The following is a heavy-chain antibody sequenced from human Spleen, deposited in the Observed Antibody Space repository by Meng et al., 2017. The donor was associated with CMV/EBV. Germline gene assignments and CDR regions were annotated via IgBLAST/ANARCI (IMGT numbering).Heavy chain of an antibody. J-gene: IGHJ6*02. V-gene: IGHV3-23*01. D-gene: IGHD2-2*01. CDR1: GFTFSRYA. Sequence: GGSLRLSCAASGFTFSRYAMIWVRQAPGKGLQWVSGISGSGTTTYYADSVKGRFTISRDNAKNTLYLQMNSLRAEDTAVYYCARDAPDIVVAWGGMDVWGQGTTVTVSS. CDR2: ISGSGTTT. CDR3: ARDAPDIVVAWGGMDV.